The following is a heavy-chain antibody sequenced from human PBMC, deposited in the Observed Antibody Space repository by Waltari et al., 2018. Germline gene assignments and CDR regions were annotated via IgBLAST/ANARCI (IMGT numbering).Heavy chain of an antibody. J-gene: IGHJ3*02. CDR3: ARIVVAISYNDALDI. CDR1: GGSISSSRHY. Sequence: QLQLQESGPGLVKPSETLSLTCTVSGGSISSSRHYWGWIRQPPGKGLEWIGSIYYSGNHCYNPSLTVRVTIAVDTSKKQFSLRLSSLTAADTAVYYCARIVVAISYNDALDIWGQGTMVTVSS. D-gene: IGHD3-22*01. V-gene: IGHV4-39*01. CDR2: IYYSGNH.